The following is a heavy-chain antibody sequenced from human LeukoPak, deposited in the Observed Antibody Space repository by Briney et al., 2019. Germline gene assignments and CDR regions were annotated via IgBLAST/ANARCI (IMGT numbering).Heavy chain of an antibody. V-gene: IGHV3-7*01. CDR3: ASHGRGYSYKADY. CDR2: IKQDGSEE. D-gene: IGHD5-18*01. J-gene: IGHJ4*02. CDR1: GFTFSSYW. Sequence: GGSLRLSCAASGFTFSSYWMSWVRQAPGKGLEWVANIKQDGSEEYYVDSVKGRFTISRDNAKNTLYLQMNSLRAEDTAVYYCASHGRGYSYKADYWGQGTLVTVSS.